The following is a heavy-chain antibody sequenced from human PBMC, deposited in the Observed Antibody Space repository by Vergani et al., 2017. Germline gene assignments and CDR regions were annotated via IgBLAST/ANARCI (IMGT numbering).Heavy chain of an antibody. CDR1: GGSFSGYY. Sequence: QVQLPQWGAGLLKPSETLSLTCAVYGGSFSGYYWSWIRQPPGKGLEWIGEINHSGSTNYNPSLKSRVTMSVDTSKNQFSLKLNSVTAADTAMYYCARERSGSYLDAFDIWGQGTMVTVSS. V-gene: IGHV4-34*01. J-gene: IGHJ3*02. CDR2: INHSGST. D-gene: IGHD1-26*01. CDR3: ARERSGSYLDAFDI.